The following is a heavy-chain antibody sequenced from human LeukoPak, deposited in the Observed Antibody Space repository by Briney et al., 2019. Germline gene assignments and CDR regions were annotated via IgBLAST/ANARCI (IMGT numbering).Heavy chain of an antibody. D-gene: IGHD6-6*01. CDR3: AKDPARTYYYYYMDV. J-gene: IGHJ6*03. V-gene: IGHV3-23*01. CDR2: ISGSGGST. CDR1: GFTFSSYA. Sequence: GGSLRLSCAASGFTFSSYAMSWVRQAPGKGLEWVSAISGSGGSTYYADSVKGRFTISRDNSKNALYLQMNSLRAEDTAVYYCAKDPARTYYYYYMDVWGKGTTVTVSS.